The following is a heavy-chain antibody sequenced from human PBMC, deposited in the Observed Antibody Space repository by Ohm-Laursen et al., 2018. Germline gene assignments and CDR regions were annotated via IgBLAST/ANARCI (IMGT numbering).Heavy chain of an antibody. CDR2: INSDGSST. CDR3: AKLGDDSAYGGY. D-gene: IGHD5-12*01. V-gene: IGHV3-74*01. CDR1: GLTFSSYW. J-gene: IGHJ4*02. Sequence: SLRLSCAASGLTFSSYWMHWVRQAPGKGLVWVSRINSDGSSTSYADSVKGRFTISRDNAKNTVSLQMDRLRDDDTAVYYCAKLGDDSAYGGYWGQGTLVTVSS.